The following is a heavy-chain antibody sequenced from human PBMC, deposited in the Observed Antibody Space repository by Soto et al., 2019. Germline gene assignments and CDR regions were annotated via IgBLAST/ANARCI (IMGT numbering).Heavy chain of an antibody. CDR2: IFYTGDT. CDR3: ARDTKSLDP. J-gene: IGHJ5*02. V-gene: IGHV4-38-2*02. CDR1: DYSINSGFF. Sequence: KPSETLSLTCSVSDYSINSGFFWGWIRQPPGKGLEWIGSIFYTGDTYYNPSLKSRITMSVDTSRKQFSLKLTSLTAADTAVYYCARDTKSLDPWGQGTLVTVSS. D-gene: IGHD3-16*01.